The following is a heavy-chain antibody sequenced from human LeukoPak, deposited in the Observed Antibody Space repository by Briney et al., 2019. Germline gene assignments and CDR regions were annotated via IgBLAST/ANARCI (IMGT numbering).Heavy chain of an antibody. D-gene: IGHD2-2*01. CDR2: INLSGGT. J-gene: IGHJ4*02. Sequence: PSETLSLTCAVSGGSSSGSYWSWIRHPPGKGLESIGEINLSGGTNYTPYLKCRVTISVDTSKNQFSLQLSSVTAVDTAVYYCARAPGDASSTSCYVMDYWGQGTRATVSS. V-gene: IGHV4-34*01. CDR3: ARAPGDASSTSCYVMDY. CDR1: GGSSSGSY.